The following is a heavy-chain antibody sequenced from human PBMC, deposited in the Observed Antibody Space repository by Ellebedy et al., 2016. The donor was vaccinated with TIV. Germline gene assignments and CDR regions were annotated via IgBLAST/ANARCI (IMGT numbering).Heavy chain of an antibody. V-gene: IGHV3-30-3*01. Sequence: GESLKISXAASGFTFSSYAMHWVRQAPGKGLEWVAVISYDGSNKYYADSVKGRFTISRDNSKNTLYLQMNSLRAEDTAVYYCARGNPIQLWYYGMDVWGQGTTVTVSS. J-gene: IGHJ6*02. CDR2: ISYDGSNK. CDR3: ARGNPIQLWYYGMDV. CDR1: GFTFSSYA. D-gene: IGHD5-18*01.